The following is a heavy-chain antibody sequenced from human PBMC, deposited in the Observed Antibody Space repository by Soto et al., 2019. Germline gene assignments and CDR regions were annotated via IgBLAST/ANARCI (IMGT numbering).Heavy chain of an antibody. CDR2: IDTDGSRK. CDR3: GSVPLDGNYANGVDV. V-gene: IGHV3-7*03. D-gene: IGHD4-17*01. Sequence: PGGSLRLSCAASGFNFNTYWMYRVRQAPGKGLEWVANIDTDGSRKNYVDSVKGRFIISRDNAKNSLFLQMNSLRADDTAVYYCGSVPLDGNYANGVDVWGQGNTVTVSS. J-gene: IGHJ6*02. CDR1: GFNFNTYW.